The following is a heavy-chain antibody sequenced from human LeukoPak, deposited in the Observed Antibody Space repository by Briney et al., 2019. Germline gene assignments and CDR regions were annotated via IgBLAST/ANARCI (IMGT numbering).Heavy chain of an antibody. Sequence: PGGSLRLSCAASGFTFSSYAMSWVRQAPGKGLEWVSAISGSGGSTYYADSVKGRFTISRDNSKNTLYLQMNSLRAEDTAVYYCAKGFGYYDEEYYFDYWGQGTLVTVSS. CDR1: GFTFSSYA. D-gene: IGHD3-3*01. V-gene: IGHV3-23*01. J-gene: IGHJ4*02. CDR3: AKGFGYYDEEYYFDY. CDR2: ISGSGGST.